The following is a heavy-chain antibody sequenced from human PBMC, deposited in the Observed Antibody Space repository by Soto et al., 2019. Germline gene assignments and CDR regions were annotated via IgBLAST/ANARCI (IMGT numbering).Heavy chain of an antibody. V-gene: IGHV1-69*01. CDR1: GVTFISYA. CDR2: IIPISGTA. Sequence: QVQLVQSGAEVKKPGSSVKVSCKASGVTFISYAISWVRQAPGQGLEWMGGIIPISGTANYAQKFQGRVTITADESTSTVSMELSSLRSEDTAVYFCARSQGSSTSLELYYYYYYGMDVWGQGTTVTVSS. CDR3: ARSQGSSTSLELYYYYYYGMDV. D-gene: IGHD2-2*01. J-gene: IGHJ6*02.